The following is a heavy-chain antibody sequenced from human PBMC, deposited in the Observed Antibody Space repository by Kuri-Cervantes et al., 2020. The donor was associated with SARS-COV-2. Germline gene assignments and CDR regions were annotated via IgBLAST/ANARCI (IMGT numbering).Heavy chain of an antibody. CDR3: ARDLTLGYCSGGSCYYYYYGMDV. V-gene: IGHV3-74*01. D-gene: IGHD2-15*01. CDR2: INSDGSST. CDR1: GFTFSSYW. J-gene: IGHJ6*02. Sequence: GESLKISCAASGFTFSSYWMHWVRQAPGKGLVWVSRINSDGSSTSYADSVKGRFTIPRDNAKNTLYLQMNSLRAEDTAVYYCARDLTLGYCSGGSCYYYYYGMDVWGQGTTVTVSS.